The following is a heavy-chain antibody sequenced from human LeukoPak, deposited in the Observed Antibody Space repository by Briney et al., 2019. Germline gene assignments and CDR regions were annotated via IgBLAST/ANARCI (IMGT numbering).Heavy chain of an antibody. Sequence: GGSLTLPCASSIHPHREPCIFGATQVPGKGLVRVSRINGDESDITYADSARGRFTISRDNVGSVLYLHMNSLRVEDTPVYDCARNPARRVDWLRSPDYYYYGFDIWGQGTTVTVSS. V-gene: IGHV3-74*03. J-gene: IGHJ6*02. CDR2: INGDESDI. CDR1: IHPHREPC. D-gene: IGHD3-9*01. CDR3: ARNPARRVDWLRSPDYYYYGFDI.